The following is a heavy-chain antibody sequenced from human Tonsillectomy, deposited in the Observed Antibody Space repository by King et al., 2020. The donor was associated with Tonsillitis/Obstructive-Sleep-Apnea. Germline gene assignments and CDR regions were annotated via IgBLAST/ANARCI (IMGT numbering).Heavy chain of an antibody. D-gene: IGHD3-3*01. CDR1: GGSISSSSFY. V-gene: IGHV4-39*01. Sequence: QLQESGPGLVKPSETLSLTCTVSGGSISSSSFYWGWIRQPPGKGLEWIGSIYYSGSTYYNPSLKSRVTISVDTYKNQFSLKLSSVTAADTAVYHCARHHRHQPPPWDDFWSGYPDHWGQGTLVTVSS. CDR2: IYYSGST. CDR3: ARHHRHQPPPWDDFWSGYPDH. J-gene: IGHJ5*02.